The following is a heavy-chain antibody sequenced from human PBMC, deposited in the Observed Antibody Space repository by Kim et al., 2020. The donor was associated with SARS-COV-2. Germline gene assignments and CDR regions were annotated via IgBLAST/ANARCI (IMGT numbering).Heavy chain of an antibody. V-gene: IGHV2-5*01. Sequence: RYNPSLRSRLTISKDTSKNQVVLTMTNMDPVDTATYHCAHIIYGGNPFDYWGQGTLVTVSS. J-gene: IGHJ4*02. D-gene: IGHD4-17*01. CDR3: AHIIYGGNPFDY.